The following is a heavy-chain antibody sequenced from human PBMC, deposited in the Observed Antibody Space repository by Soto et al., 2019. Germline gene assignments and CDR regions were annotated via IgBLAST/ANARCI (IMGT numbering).Heavy chain of an antibody. Sequence: PGESLKISCKGSGYRFTSYWIGCVRQMPGKGLEWMGIIYPGDSDTRYSPSFQGQVTISADKSISTAYLQWSSLKASDTAMYYCARGYCSSTSCRENWFDPWGQGTLVTVS. V-gene: IGHV5-51*01. CDR1: GYRFTSYW. J-gene: IGHJ5*02. CDR3: ARGYCSSTSCRENWFDP. CDR2: IYPGDSDT. D-gene: IGHD2-2*01.